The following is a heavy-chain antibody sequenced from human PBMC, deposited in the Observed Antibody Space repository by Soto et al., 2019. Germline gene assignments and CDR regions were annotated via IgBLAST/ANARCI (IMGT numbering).Heavy chain of an antibody. CDR1: GFSVSNHF. J-gene: IGHJ4*02. CDR2: IYSGGST. V-gene: IGHV3-53*04. D-gene: IGHD2-15*01. Sequence: LRLSCAASGFSVSNHFMSWVRQAPGKGLEWVSVIYSGGSTYYADSVKGRFTISRHNSNNTLYLQMNSLRAEDTAVYFCARDRGYCSGGGCYATYFFDYWGQGTLVTVSS. CDR3: ARDRGYCSGGGCYATYFFDY.